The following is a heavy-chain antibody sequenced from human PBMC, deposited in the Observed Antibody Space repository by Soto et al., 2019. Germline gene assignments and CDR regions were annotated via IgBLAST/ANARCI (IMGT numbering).Heavy chain of an antibody. D-gene: IGHD2-21*01. CDR3: AITYCRNTSCPRDFDF. J-gene: IGHJ4*02. Sequence: QVQVGQSGAEVKKPESSVKVSRKPSGGTFNTYTVNWVRLAPGHGLEWMGRFIPILDMANYAQKFQDRVTITADRSTFTAYMELNSLTSDDTAVYYCAITYCRNTSCPRDFDFWGPGTPVTVSS. V-gene: IGHV1-69*02. CDR1: GGTFNTYT. CDR2: FIPILDMA.